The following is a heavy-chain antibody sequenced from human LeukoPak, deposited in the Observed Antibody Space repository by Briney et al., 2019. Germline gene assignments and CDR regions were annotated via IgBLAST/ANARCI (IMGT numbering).Heavy chain of an antibody. Sequence: PGGSLRLSCAASGFTFSSYGMHWVRQAPGKGLEWVAVISYDGSNKYYADSVKGRFTISRDNSKNTLYLQMNSLRAEDTAVYYCAKDKIVYYDFWSGYLDYWGQGTLVTVSS. CDR1: GFTFSSYG. D-gene: IGHD3-3*01. CDR2: ISYDGSNK. J-gene: IGHJ4*02. V-gene: IGHV3-30*18. CDR3: AKDKIVYYDFWSGYLDY.